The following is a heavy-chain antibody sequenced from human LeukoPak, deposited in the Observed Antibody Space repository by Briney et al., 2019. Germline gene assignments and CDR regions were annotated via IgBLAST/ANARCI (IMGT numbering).Heavy chain of an antibody. Sequence: GGSLRLSCAASGFTFSSYSMNWVRQAPRKGLESVSYISSSSSTIYYADSVKGRFTISRDNAKNSLYLQMNSLRAEDTAVYYCARGVNWNYVSLCDYWGQGTLVTVSS. V-gene: IGHV3-48*01. CDR2: ISSSSSTI. D-gene: IGHD1-7*01. J-gene: IGHJ4*02. CDR1: GFTFSSYS. CDR3: ARGVNWNYVSLCDY.